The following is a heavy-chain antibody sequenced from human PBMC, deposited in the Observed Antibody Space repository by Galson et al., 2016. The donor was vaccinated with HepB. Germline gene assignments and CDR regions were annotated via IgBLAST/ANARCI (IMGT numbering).Heavy chain of an antibody. CDR2: TWPDGGES. CDR1: GITFRHHW. V-gene: IGHV3-7*01. D-gene: IGHD2-15*01. J-gene: IGHJ4*02. CDR3: AREWSGYDY. Sequence: SLRLSCADSGITFRHHWMNWVRQAPGKALEWVASTWPDGGESYYADSVKGRFTISRDNAKNTLYLQMNSLRAEDTAVYYCAREWSGYDYWGQGFMVTVSS.